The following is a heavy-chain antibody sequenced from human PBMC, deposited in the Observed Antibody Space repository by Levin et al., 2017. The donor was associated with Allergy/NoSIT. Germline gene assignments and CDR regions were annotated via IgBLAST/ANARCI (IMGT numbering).Heavy chain of an antibody. D-gene: IGHD3-22*01. CDR2: ISAYNGNT. CDR1: GYTFTSYG. V-gene: IGHV1-18*01. Sequence: PLASVKVSCKASGYTFTSYGISWVRQAPGQGLEWMGWISAYNGNTNYAQNLQGRVTMTTDTSTSTAYMELRSLRSDDTAVYYCARVGPRDSSGYYTSEMDYFDYWGQGTLVTVSS. J-gene: IGHJ4*02. CDR3: ARVGPRDSSGYYTSEMDYFDY.